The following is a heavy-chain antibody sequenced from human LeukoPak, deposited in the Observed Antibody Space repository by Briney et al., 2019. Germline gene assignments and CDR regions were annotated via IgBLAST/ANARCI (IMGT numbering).Heavy chain of an antibody. CDR1: GYTFTSYG. D-gene: IGHD2-21*02. J-gene: IGHJ3*02. CDR3: ATARDSQDAFDI. CDR2: ISAYNGNT. Sequence: ASVKVSCKASGYTFTSYGISWVRQAPGQGLEWMGWISAYNGNTNYAQKLQGRVTMTTDTSTSTAYMELSSLRSEDTAVYYCATARDSQDAFDIWGQGTMVTVSS. V-gene: IGHV1-18*01.